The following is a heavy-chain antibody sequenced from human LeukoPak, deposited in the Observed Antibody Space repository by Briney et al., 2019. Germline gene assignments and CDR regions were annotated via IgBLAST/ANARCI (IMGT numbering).Heavy chain of an antibody. CDR2: FDPEDGET. D-gene: IGHD6-19*01. V-gene: IGHV1-24*01. Sequence: GASVKVSCKASGYTFTSYYMHWVRQAPGKGLEWMGGFDPEDGETIYAQKFQGRVTMTEDTSTDTAYMELSSLRSEDTAVYYCATSYSSGWYRSWGQGTLVTVSS. CDR3: ATSYSSGWYRS. J-gene: IGHJ4*02. CDR1: GYTFTSYY.